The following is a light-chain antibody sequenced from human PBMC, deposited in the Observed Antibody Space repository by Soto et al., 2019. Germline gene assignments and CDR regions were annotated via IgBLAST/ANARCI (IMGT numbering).Light chain of an antibody. V-gene: IGLV2-14*01. J-gene: IGLJ1*01. CDR1: SSDVGGYNY. Sequence: QSALTQPASVSGSPGQSITISCTGTSSDVGGYNYVSWYQQHPAKAPRLIIYEVSYRPSGVSNRFSGSKSGNTASLTISGLQAEDEADYYCSSYTNTLEVFGTGTKLTVL. CDR3: SSYTNTLEV. CDR2: EVS.